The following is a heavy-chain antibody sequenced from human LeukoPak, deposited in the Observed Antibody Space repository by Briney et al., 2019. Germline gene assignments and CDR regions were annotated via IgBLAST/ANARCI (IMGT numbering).Heavy chain of an antibody. J-gene: IGHJ5*02. CDR1: GASISSGDYH. D-gene: IGHD3-10*01. CDR3: ARGFGAGNYYYGWFDP. Sequence: KASETLSLTCTVSGASISSGDYHWNWIRQPPGEGLEWIGFIHDSGSTYYNPSLKSRVSISRDMSKNQLSLMLSSVTAADTAVYYCARGFGAGNYYYGWFDPWGQGTLVSVSS. V-gene: IGHV4-30-4*01. CDR2: IHDSGST.